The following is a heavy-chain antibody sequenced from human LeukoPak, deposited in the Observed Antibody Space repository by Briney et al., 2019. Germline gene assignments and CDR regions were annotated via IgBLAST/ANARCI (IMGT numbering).Heavy chain of an antibody. Sequence: PGGSLRLSCAASGFTFSSYSMNRVRQAPGKGLEWVSSISSSSSYIYYADSVKGRFTISRDNAKNSLYLQMNSLRAEDTAVYYCAKGGPHPYMVRGVFDYWGQGTLVTVSS. J-gene: IGHJ4*02. D-gene: IGHD3-10*01. CDR1: GFTFSSYS. CDR2: ISSSSSYI. V-gene: IGHV3-21*04. CDR3: AKGGPHPYMVRGVFDY.